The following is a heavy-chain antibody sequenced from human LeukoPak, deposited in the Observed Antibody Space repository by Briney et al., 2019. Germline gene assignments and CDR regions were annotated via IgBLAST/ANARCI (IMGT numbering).Heavy chain of an antibody. J-gene: IGHJ4*02. CDR2: INPDGSTT. Sequence: GSLRLSCAASGFTLSGYWVHWVRQAPGKGLVWVARINPDGSTTSYADSVRGRITISRDNAKNTLYLQMHSLRAEDTPVYYCARDFHGDHDYWGQGTLVTVSS. CDR3: ARDFHGDHDY. D-gene: IGHD4-17*01. V-gene: IGHV3-74*01. CDR1: GFTLSGYW.